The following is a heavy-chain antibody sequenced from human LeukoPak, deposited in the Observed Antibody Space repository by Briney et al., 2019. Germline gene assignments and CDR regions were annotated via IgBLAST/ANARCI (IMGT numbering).Heavy chain of an antibody. CDR1: GGSFSGYY. CDR3: AFRDYGDYVADY. Sequence: TSETLSLNCAVYGGSFSGYYRSWIRQPPGKGLEWIGEINHSGSSNYNPSLKSRVTISVDTSKNQFSLKLSSVTAADTAVYYCAFRDYGDYVADYWGQGTLVTVSS. D-gene: IGHD4-17*01. CDR2: INHSGSS. V-gene: IGHV4-34*01. J-gene: IGHJ4*02.